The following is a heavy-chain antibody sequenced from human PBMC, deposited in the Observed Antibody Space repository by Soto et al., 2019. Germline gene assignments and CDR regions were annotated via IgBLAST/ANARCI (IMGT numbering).Heavy chain of an antibody. CDR1: GFTFSSYW. CDR2: IKQDGSEK. J-gene: IGHJ2*01. V-gene: IGHV3-7*01. D-gene: IGHD3-9*01. Sequence: EVQLVESGGGLVQPGGSLRLSCADSGFTFSSYWMSWVRQAPGKGLEWVANIKQDGSEKYYVDSVKGRFTISRDNAKNSLYLQMNRLRAEDTAVYYCARENNIVIHFDWLPNVRYFDLWGRGTLVTVSS. CDR3: ARENNIVIHFDWLPNVRYFDL.